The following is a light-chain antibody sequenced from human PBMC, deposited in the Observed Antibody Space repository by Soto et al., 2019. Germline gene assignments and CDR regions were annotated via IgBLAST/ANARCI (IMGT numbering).Light chain of an antibody. CDR1: QSVSSSY. CDR2: GAS. J-gene: IGKJ3*01. V-gene: IGKV3-20*01. Sequence: DIVLTQSPGTLSSSQGERATLSCRASQSVSSSYLAWYQQKPGQAPRLLIYGASIRATGIPERFSGSGSGTDFTLTISRLEPEDFAIYFCQQYGSSPGTFGPGTEVDIK. CDR3: QQYGSSPGT.